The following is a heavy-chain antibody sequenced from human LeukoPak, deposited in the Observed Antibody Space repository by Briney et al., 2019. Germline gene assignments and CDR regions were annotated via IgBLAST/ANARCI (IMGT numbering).Heavy chain of an antibody. Sequence: ASETLSLTCSVSGGSISSYYWSWIRQPPGKGLEWIGYIYYSGSTNYNPSLKSRVTISVDTSKNQFSLKLSSVTAADTAVYYCARGRADYDILTGYYIHPYFDYWGQGTLVTVSS. D-gene: IGHD3-9*01. CDR3: ARGRADYDILTGYYIHPYFDY. J-gene: IGHJ4*02. V-gene: IGHV4-59*01. CDR1: GGSISSYY. CDR2: IYYSGST.